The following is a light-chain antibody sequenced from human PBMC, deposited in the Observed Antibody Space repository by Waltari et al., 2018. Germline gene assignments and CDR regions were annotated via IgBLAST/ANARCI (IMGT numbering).Light chain of an antibody. CDR1: SSNIGAGSG. CDR2: ANN. Sequence: SVLSQPPSVSGAPGQRVTISCAGSSSNIGAGSGVPWYQHLPGTAPKLLIYANNNRPSGVPARFSGSKSGTSASLAITGLQAEDEADYYCLSYDNRLTGWVFGGGTKVTVL. V-gene: IGLV1-40*01. J-gene: IGLJ3*02. CDR3: LSYDNRLTGWV.